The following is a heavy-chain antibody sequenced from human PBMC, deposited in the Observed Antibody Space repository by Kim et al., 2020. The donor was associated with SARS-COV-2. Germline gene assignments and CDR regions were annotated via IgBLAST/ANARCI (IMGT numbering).Heavy chain of an antibody. V-gene: IGHV3-23*01. D-gene: IGHD2-2*01. CDR3: ANLPLVPRSEEDYYYYYYMDV. Sequence: GGSLRLSCAASGFTFSSYAMSWVRQAPGKGLEWVSAISGSGGSTYYADSVKGRFTISRDNSKNTLYLQMNSLRDEDTAVYYCANLPLVPRSEEDYYYYYYMDVWGKGTTVTVSS. CDR1: GFTFSSYA. J-gene: IGHJ6*03. CDR2: ISGSGGST.